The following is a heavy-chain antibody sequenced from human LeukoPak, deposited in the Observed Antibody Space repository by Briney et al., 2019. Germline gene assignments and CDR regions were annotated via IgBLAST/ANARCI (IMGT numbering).Heavy chain of an antibody. CDR2: ISSSSSYI. CDR3: ARAFADGYNSSPFDY. CDR1: GFTFSSYS. Sequence: GGSLRLSCAASGFTFSSYSMNWVRQAPGKGLEWVSSISSSSSYIYYADSVKGRFTNSRDNAKNSLYLQMNSLRAEDTAVYYCARAFADGYNSSPFDYWGQGTLVTVSS. D-gene: IGHD5-24*01. J-gene: IGHJ4*02. V-gene: IGHV3-21*01.